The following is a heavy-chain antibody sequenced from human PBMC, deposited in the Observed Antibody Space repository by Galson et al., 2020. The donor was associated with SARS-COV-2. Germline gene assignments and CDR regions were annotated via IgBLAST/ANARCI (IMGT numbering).Heavy chain of an antibody. CDR3: VRGDVLFQDTALDV. CDR2: ISSNGGST. Sequence: GGSLRLSCAASGFIFSNTAMHWVRQAPGKGLDYVSAISSNGGSTYYADSVKGRFTVSRDNSKNTLYFQMSSLRAEDTAVYYCVRGDVLFQDTALDVWGKGTTVIVSS. D-gene: IGHD3-16*01. J-gene: IGHJ6*04. CDR1: GFIFSNTA. V-gene: IGHV3-64D*06.